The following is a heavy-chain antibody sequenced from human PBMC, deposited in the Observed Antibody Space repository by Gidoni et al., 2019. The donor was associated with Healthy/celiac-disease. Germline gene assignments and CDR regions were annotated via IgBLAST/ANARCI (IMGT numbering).Heavy chain of an antibody. Sequence: QVQLQESGPGLVKPSETLSLTCTVPGGSISSYYWSWIRQPAGKGLEWIGRIYTSGSTNYNPSLKSRVTMSVDTAKNQFSLKLSSVTAADTAVYYCAREVGSDYDYVWGSPSVVDPWGQGTLVTVSS. J-gene: IGHJ5*02. CDR2: IYTSGST. CDR3: AREVGSDYDYVWGSPSVVDP. V-gene: IGHV4-4*07. CDR1: GGSISSYY. D-gene: IGHD3-16*01.